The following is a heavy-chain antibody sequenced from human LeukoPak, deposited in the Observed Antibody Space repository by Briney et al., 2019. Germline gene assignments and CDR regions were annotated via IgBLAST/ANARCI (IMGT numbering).Heavy chain of an antibody. CDR2: IIPIFGTA. Sequence: GASVKVSCKASGGTFSSYAISWVRQAPGQGLEWMGGIIPIFGTANYAQKFQGRVTITADESTSTAYMELSSLRSEDTAVYYCASSKVVRGVISRLLDYWGQGTLVTVSS. V-gene: IGHV1-69*13. J-gene: IGHJ4*02. CDR1: GGTFSSYA. D-gene: IGHD3-10*02. CDR3: ASSKVVRGVISRLLDY.